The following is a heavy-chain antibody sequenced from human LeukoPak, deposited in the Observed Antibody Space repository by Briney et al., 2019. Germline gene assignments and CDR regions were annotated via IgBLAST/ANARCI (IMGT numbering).Heavy chain of an antibody. CDR1: GGTFSSYA. CDR2: IIPIFGTA. V-gene: IGHV1-69*13. D-gene: IGHD2-21*02. CDR3: ALGCGGDCYSVYNWFDP. J-gene: IGHJ5*02. Sequence: ASVKVSCKASGGTFSSYAISWVRQAPGQGLEWMGGIIPIFGTANYAQKFQGRVTITADESTSTAYMELSSLRSEDTAVYYCALGCGGDCYSVYNWFDPWGQGTLVTVSS.